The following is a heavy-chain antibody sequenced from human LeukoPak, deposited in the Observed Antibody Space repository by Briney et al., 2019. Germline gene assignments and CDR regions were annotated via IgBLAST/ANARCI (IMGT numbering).Heavy chain of an antibody. CDR2: ISHSGST. Sequence: PSETLSLTCAVYGGSFSGYYWSWIRQPPGKGLEWIGEISHSGSTNYNPSLKSRVTMSVDTSKNQFSLKLSSVTAADTAVYYCARGVGGDYSYDPWGQGTLVTVSS. V-gene: IGHV4-34*01. J-gene: IGHJ5*02. CDR1: GGSFSGYY. D-gene: IGHD4-17*01. CDR3: ARGVGGDYSYDP.